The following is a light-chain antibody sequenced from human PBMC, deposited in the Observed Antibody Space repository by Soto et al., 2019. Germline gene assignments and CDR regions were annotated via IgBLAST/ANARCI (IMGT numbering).Light chain of an antibody. J-gene: IGKJ1*01. CDR2: DAS. V-gene: IGKV1-5*01. Sequence: EIQMTQSPSTLSASVSDRVTITCRASENVNTWLAWYQQKPGKAPTLVIYDASRLEGGVPSRFSGSGSGTDFTLTINSLQPDDFVTYYCQQYKTYPLTFGQGTKVDIK. CDR1: ENVNTW. CDR3: QQYKTYPLT.